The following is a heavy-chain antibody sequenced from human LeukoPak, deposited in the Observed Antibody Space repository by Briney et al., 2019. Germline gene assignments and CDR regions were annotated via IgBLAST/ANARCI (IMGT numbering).Heavy chain of an antibody. CDR3: ARVVGIAARPGNNWFDS. V-gene: IGHV4-59*01. Sequence: PSETLSLTCTVSGGSISSYYWSWIRQPPGKGLEWIGYIYYSGSTNYNPSLKSRVTISVDTSKNQFSLKLSSVTAADTAAYYCARVVGIAARPGNNWFDSWGQGTLVTVFS. J-gene: IGHJ5*01. CDR2: IYYSGST. CDR1: GGSISSYY. D-gene: IGHD6-6*01.